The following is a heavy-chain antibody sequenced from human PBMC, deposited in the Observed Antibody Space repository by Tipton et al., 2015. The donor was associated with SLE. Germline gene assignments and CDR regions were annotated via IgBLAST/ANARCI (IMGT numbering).Heavy chain of an antibody. V-gene: IGHV4-59*13. J-gene: IGHJ1*01. CDR2: IFHRGTT. Sequence: WSWIRRTPRKGLEWIGTIFHRGTTNYNPSLKSRVTISVDTSQNQFSLRLTSVTAADTAVYYCARSQYGDYGPEYFQHWGQGTLLTVSS. D-gene: IGHD4-17*01. CDR3: ARSQYGDYGPEYFQH.